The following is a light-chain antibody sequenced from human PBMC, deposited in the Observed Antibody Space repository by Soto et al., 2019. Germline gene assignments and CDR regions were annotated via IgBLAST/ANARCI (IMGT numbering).Light chain of an antibody. J-gene: IGLJ2*01. V-gene: IGLV2-14*01. CDR1: SSDVGGYNH. CDR3: CSRTSTSTRV. CDR2: DVS. Sequence: QSVLTQPASVSGSPGQSITISCTGTSSDVGGYNHVSWYQQHPGKAPKVLIYDVSRRPSEVSNRFSGSKSGNTASLTISGLQADDEADYYCCSRTSTSTRVFGGGTKLTVL.